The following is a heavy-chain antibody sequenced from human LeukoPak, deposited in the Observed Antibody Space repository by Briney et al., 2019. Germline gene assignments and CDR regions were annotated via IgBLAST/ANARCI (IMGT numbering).Heavy chain of an antibody. CDR1: GFTFSSYA. J-gene: IGHJ3*02. CDR2: ISGSGGST. D-gene: IGHD5-12*01. CDR3: ARDSVVTTKHDAFDI. Sequence: PGGSLRLSCAASGFTFSSYAMSWVRQAPGKGLEWVSAISGSGGSTYYADSVKGRFTISRDNSKNTLYLQMNSLRAEDTAVYYCARDSVVTTKHDAFDIWGQGTMVTVSS. V-gene: IGHV3-23*01.